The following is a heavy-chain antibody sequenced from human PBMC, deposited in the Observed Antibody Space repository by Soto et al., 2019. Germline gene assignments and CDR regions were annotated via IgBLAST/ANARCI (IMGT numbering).Heavy chain of an antibody. CDR2: ITVSGGVT. J-gene: IGHJ2*01. Sequence: EVQLLESGGGLGQPGGSLRLSCAASGFPFSTYVMIWVRQAPGKGLDWVSSITVSGGVTHYADSVKGRFTVSRDDSKNTLFLQMNILKADDTAVYYCARVSGTITIFGVLIPTHWYFDLWGRGTRITVTS. D-gene: IGHD3-3*01. CDR3: ARVSGTITIFGVLIPTHWYFDL. V-gene: IGHV3-23*01. CDR1: GFPFSTYV.